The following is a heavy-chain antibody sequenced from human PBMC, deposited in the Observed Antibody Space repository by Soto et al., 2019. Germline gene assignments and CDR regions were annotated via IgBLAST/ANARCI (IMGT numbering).Heavy chain of an antibody. D-gene: IGHD6-19*01. Sequence: ASVKVSCKASGGTFSSYAISWVRQAPGQGLEWMGGIIPIFGTANYAQKFQGRVTITADKSTSTAYMELSSLRSEDTAVYYCAASYSSGWKLFDYWGQGTLVTVPS. V-gene: IGHV1-69*06. J-gene: IGHJ4*02. CDR3: AASYSSGWKLFDY. CDR2: IIPIFGTA. CDR1: GGTFSSYA.